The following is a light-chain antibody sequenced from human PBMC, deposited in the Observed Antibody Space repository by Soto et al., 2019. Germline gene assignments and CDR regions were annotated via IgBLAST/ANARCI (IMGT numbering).Light chain of an antibody. J-gene: IGKJ2*01. CDR1: QSISGY. V-gene: IGKV1-39*01. CDR2: AAS. Sequence: DIQMTQSPSSLSASVGDRVTITCRASQSISGYLNWYQQKPGKAPKLLIYAASSLQSGVPSRFSGSGSGTDLTLTISSLQPEDFATYYCQQSYSTPPYTFGQGTKLEIK. CDR3: QQSYSTPPYT.